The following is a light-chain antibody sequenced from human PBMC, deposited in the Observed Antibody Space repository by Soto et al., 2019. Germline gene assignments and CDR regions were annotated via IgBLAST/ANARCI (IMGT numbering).Light chain of an antibody. CDR2: EVS. CDR1: SSDVGEENY. J-gene: IGLJ2*01. CDR3: SSFAGSPVV. V-gene: IGLV2-8*01. Sequence: QSALTQPPSASGSPGQSVTITCSGTSSDVGEENYVSWCQQHPGKVPKLILYEVSKRPSGVPDRFSGSRSGNTASLTVSGLQAEDEADYYCSSFAGSPVVFGGGTKLTVL.